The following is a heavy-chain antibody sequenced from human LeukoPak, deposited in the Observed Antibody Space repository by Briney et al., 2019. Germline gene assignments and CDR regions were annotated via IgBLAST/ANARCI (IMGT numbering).Heavy chain of an antibody. D-gene: IGHD3-10*01. CDR3: ARSTILWFGPDY. CDR1: GFTVSSNY. CDR2: TYSGGST. J-gene: IGHJ4*02. Sequence: HTGGSLRLSCAASGFTVSSNYMSWVRQAPGKGLEWVSVTYSGGSTYYADSVKGRFTISRDNSKNTLYLQMNSLRAEDTAVCYCARSTILWFGPDYWGQGTLVTVSS. V-gene: IGHV3-53*01.